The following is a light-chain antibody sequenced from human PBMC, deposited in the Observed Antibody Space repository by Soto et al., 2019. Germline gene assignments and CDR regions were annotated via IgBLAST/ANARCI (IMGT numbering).Light chain of an antibody. Sequence: PGERTTLSCRASQSVGNNLAWYQQKNGQAPRLLIYGAYTRATGIPARFSGSGSGTNFNLTISSLQSEDFAVYYCQQYNNWPQTFGQGTKVDIK. V-gene: IGKV3-15*01. CDR2: GAY. J-gene: IGKJ1*01. CDR3: QQYNNWPQT. CDR1: QSVGNN.